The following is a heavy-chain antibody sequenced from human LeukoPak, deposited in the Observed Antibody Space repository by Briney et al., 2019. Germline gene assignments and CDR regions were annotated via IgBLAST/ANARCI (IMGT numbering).Heavy chain of an antibody. Sequence: GGSLRLSCAASGFTFSSYAMSWVRQAPGKGLEWVSAISGSGGSTYYADSVKGRFTISRNNSKNTLHLQMNSLRAEDTAVYYCAKDLVIPYYYDSSGPWDYWGQGTLVTVSS. CDR2: ISGSGGST. D-gene: IGHD3-22*01. CDR3: AKDLVIPYYYDSSGPWDY. J-gene: IGHJ4*02. CDR1: GFTFSSYA. V-gene: IGHV3-23*01.